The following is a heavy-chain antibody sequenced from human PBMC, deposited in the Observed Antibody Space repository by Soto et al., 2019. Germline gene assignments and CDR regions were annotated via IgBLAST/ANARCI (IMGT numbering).Heavy chain of an antibody. CDR1: GFTFSSYS. CDR2: ISYDGSNK. CDR3: SCSLPPEYCGGDCYDFDY. V-gene: IGHV3-30*03. Sequence: PGGSLRLSCAASGFTFSSYSMNWVRQAPGKGLKRVAVISYDGSNKYYADSVKGRFTISRDNSKNTLYVQMNSLRAEDTAVYYCSCSLPPEYCGGDCYDFDYWGQGTLVTVSS. J-gene: IGHJ4*02. D-gene: IGHD2-21*02.